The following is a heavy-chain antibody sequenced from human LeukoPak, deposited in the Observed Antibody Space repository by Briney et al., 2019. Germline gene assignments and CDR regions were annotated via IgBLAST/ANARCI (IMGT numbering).Heavy chain of an antibody. J-gene: IGHJ4*02. CDR2: ISSSGSDI. D-gene: IGHD4-17*01. CDR1: GFTFSNYE. CDR3: ARPRRSTVYFDY. V-gene: IGHV3-48*03. Sequence: GGSLRLSCAASGFTFSNYEMHWVRQAPGKGLEWVSYISSSGSDIYYADSVKGRFTISRDNAKNSLYLQMNSLRAEDTAVYYCARPRRSTVYFDYWGQGTLVTVSS.